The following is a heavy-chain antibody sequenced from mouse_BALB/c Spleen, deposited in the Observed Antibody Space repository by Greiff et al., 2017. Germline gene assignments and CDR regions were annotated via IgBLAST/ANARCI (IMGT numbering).Heavy chain of an antibody. CDR3: ASNYENYYAMDY. Sequence: QVQLKESGPGLVAPSQSLSITCTVSGFSLTSYGVHWVRQPPGKGLEWLGVIWAGGSTNYNSALMSRLSISKDNSKSQVFLKMNSLQTDDTAMYYCASNYENYYAMDYWGQGTSVTVSS. CDR2: IWAGGST. J-gene: IGHJ4*01. V-gene: IGHV2-9*02. D-gene: IGHD2-1*01. CDR1: GFSLTSYG.